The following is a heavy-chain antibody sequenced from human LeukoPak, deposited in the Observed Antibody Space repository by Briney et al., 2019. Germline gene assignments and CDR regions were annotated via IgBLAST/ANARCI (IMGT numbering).Heavy chain of an antibody. CDR3: ARDRSSIFHY. Sequence: TGGSLRLSCEVSGFTFDDYGMSWVRQRPGMGLEWVSVISESGDYTVYTDSVKGRFTISRDSAKYSLYLQMNSLRSEDTAFYYCARDRSSIFHYWGRGTLVTVSS. CDR2: ISESGDYT. J-gene: IGHJ4*02. D-gene: IGHD3-3*01. V-gene: IGHV3-20*04. CDR1: GFTFDDYG.